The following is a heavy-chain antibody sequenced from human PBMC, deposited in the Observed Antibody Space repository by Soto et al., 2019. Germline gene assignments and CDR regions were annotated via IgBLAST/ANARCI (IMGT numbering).Heavy chain of an antibody. CDR3: AQHEGGTIFGLPPP. D-gene: IGHD3-3*01. J-gene: IGHJ1*01. Sequence: GESLKISCKGSAYSFTDYWIGWVRQMPGKGLEWMGTIYPGDSETRYSPSFQGQVTMSADKSINTAYLQWNSLKASDTATYYCAQHEGGTIFGLPPPWGQGPLVPVSP. V-gene: IGHV5-51*01. CDR1: AYSFTDYW. CDR2: IYPGDSET.